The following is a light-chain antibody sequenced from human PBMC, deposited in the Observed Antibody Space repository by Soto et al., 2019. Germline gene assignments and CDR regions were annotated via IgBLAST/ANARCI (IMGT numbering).Light chain of an antibody. CDR3: HQYGTSPLT. CDR2: GAS. J-gene: IGKJ3*01. CDR1: QSVNSNY. Sequence: EIGLTQSPGTLSLSPGERATLSCRASQSVNSNYLAWLQHKPGQAPRFLIYGASSRAAGIPDRFSGSGSGTDFTLSISRLEPEDFAMYYCHQYGTSPLTFGPGTKVDIK. V-gene: IGKV3-20*01.